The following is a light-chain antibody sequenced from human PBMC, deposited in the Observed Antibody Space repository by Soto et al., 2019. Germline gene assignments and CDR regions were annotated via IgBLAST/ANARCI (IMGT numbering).Light chain of an antibody. CDR3: QQYNNWPAIT. J-gene: IGKJ4*01. V-gene: IGKV3-15*01. CDR2: GAS. Sequence: EIVLTQSPATLSLSPGERATLSCRASQSVSNNYLAWYQQKPGQAPSLLIYGASTRATGIPARFSGSGSGTEFTLTISRLQSEVSADYCHQQYNNWPAITFGGGTKVDIK. CDR1: QSVSNN.